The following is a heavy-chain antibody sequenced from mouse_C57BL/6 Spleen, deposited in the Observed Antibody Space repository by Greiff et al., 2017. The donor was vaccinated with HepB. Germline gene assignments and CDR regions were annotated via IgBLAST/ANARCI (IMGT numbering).Heavy chain of an antibody. Sequence: QVQLKQPGAELVKPGASVKVSCKASGYTFTSYWMHWVKQRPGQGLEWIGRIHPSDSDTNYNQKFKGKATLTVDKSSSTHYSQLSSLESEDSAVYYCAIRPWFAYWGQGTLVTVSA. CDR2: IHPSDSDT. J-gene: IGHJ3*01. CDR1: GYTFTSYW. V-gene: IGHV1-74*01. CDR3: AIRPWFAY.